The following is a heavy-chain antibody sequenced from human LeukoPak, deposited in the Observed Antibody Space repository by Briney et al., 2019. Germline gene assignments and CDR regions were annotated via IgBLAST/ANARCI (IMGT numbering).Heavy chain of an antibody. CDR1: GYTFSSHW. D-gene: IGHD3-10*01. V-gene: IGHV3-74*01. CDR2: DGSST. Sequence: PGGSLRLSCEASGYTFSSHWMHWVRQAPGKGLVWVSGDGSSTRYADSVKGRFTISRDNSKNTLYLQMNSLRAEDTAVFYCAKEAFITTVRGVNYYYGMDVWGQGTTVAVSS. J-gene: IGHJ6*02. CDR3: AKEAFITTVRGVNYYYGMDV.